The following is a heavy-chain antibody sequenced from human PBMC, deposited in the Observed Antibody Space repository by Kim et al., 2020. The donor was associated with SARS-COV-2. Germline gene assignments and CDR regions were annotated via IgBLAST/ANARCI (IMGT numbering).Heavy chain of an antibody. Sequence: YSSKFQGRVTITRDKSARTDYMELGSLGSEDTAAYYCARVYGSGSLAFDYWGQGTLVTVSS. CDR3: ARVYGSGSLAFDY. V-gene: IGHV1-3*01. D-gene: IGHD3-10*01. J-gene: IGHJ4*02.